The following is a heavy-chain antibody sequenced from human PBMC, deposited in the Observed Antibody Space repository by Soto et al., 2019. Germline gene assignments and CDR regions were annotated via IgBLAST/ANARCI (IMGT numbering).Heavy chain of an antibody. D-gene: IGHD1-26*01. Sequence: EVQLLESGGGLVQPGGSLRLSCAASGFTHTFSTYAMSWVRQAPGKGLEWVAGISPTGGSTYYADSVKGRFTISRDNSKDPVYLKMGSLRAGEAAVYLCGKVKRGIGPPMGGGFAPWGRGTRVTVPS. CDR2: ISPTGGST. V-gene: IGHV3-23*01. CDR1: GFTHTFSTYA. J-gene: IGHJ5*02. CDR3: GKVKRGIGPPMGGGFAP.